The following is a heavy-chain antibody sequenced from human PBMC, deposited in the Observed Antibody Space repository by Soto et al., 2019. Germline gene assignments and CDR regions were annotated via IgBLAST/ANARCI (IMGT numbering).Heavy chain of an antibody. Sequence: SSETLCLTCTVSGGSISSSDFYWGWLRQTPGKGLEFIGSMYYSGTTYYNPSLKSRVTISVDTSKNQFTLKLISVTAADTAVYYCAVVDSTGNWFDPWGEGALVTVSS. CDR1: GGSISSSDFY. D-gene: IGHD6-25*01. CDR3: AVVDSTGNWFDP. CDR2: MYYSGTT. V-gene: IGHV4-39*01. J-gene: IGHJ5*02.